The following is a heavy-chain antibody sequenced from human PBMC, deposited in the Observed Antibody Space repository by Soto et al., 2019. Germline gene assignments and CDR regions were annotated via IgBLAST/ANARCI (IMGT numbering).Heavy chain of an antibody. CDR1: GFAFGNYG. J-gene: IGHJ4*02. Sequence: QVQLVESGGGVVQPRRSLTLSCAASGFAFGNYGIHWVRQAPGKVLEWVTVIWGDGSSKYYVDSVKGRFTSSRDNSTNTEYLQMNMLRAEDTAVYDCARDWWEKLAGKESVSQLHYWGQGTLVTVSS. CDR2: IWGDGSSK. V-gene: IGHV3-33*01. D-gene: IGHD6-13*01. CDR3: ARDWWEKLAGKESVSQLHY.